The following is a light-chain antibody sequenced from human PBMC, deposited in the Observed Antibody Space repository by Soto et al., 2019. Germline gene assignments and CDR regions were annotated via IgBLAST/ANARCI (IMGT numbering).Light chain of an antibody. V-gene: IGKV3-15*01. Sequence: EIVMTQSPATLSVSPGERATLSCTASHYIYSNVAWFQQRPGRVPRLLIYRASTRATGTPARFTGSGSGTEFTLTITSLQSEDFALYYCQQYHNLWTFGQGTEVEIK. CDR1: HYIYSN. CDR2: RAS. J-gene: IGKJ1*01. CDR3: QQYHNLWT.